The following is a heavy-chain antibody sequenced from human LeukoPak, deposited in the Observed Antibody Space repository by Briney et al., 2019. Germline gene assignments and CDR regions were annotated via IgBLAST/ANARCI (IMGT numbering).Heavy chain of an antibody. CDR2: ISGSGGTT. V-gene: IGHV3-23*01. CDR3: AKGDVVTAIFPLDY. J-gene: IGHJ4*02. Sequence: PGGSLRLSCAASGFTFSSYAMSWVRQAPGKGLEWVSGISGSGGTTYYADSVQGRFTISRDNSKKTLFLQMSSLRAEDTAVCYCAKGDVVTAIFPLDYWGQGTLVIVSS. CDR1: GFTFSSYA. D-gene: IGHD5-12*01.